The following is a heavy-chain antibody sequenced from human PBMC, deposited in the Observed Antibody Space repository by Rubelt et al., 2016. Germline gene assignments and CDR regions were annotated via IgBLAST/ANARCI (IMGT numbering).Heavy chain of an antibody. J-gene: IGHJ3*02. CDR1: GYTFTSYG. CDR2: ISAYNGNT. D-gene: IGHD5-24*01. CDR3: ARRDGYNWDDAFDI. V-gene: IGHV1-18*01. Sequence: QVQLVQSGAEVKKPGASVKVSCKASGYTFTSYGISWVRQAPGQGLEWMGWISAYNGNTNYAQKLQGRVTRTTDTSTSPAFMELRSLRSDDTAVDYCARRDGYNWDDAFDIWGQGTMVTVSS.